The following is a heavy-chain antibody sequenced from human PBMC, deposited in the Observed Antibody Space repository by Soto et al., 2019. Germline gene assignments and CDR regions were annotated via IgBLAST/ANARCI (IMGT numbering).Heavy chain of an antibody. CDR1: GFTVSSNY. V-gene: IGHV3-66*01. J-gene: IGHJ4*02. CDR2: IYSGGST. D-gene: IGHD5-12*01. Sequence: PGGSLRLSCAASGFTVSSNYMSWVRQAPGKGLEWVSVIYSGGSTYYADSVKGRFTISRDNSKNTLYLQMNCLRAEDTAVYYCARTVDIVATTYFDYWGQGTLVTVSS. CDR3: ARTVDIVATTYFDY.